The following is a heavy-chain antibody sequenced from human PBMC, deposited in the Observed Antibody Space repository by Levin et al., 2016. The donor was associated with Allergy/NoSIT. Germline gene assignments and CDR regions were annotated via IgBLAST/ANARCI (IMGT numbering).Heavy chain of an antibody. CDR1: EALDFRGAYY. CDR3: ARRDYQALHLPY. Sequence: SETLSLTCTASEALDFRGAYYWDWVRQTPGRGLEWLGTVYLDGTTYYNTSLGSRVSIVVDASRLSLKLTSVTAADTAVYYCARRDYQALHLPYWGRGIQVTVSS. V-gene: IGHV4-39*01. D-gene: IGHD3-10*01. CDR2: VYLDGTT. J-gene: IGHJ4*02.